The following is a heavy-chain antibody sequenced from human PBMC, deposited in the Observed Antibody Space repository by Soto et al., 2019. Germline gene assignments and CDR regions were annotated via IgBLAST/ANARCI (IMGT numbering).Heavy chain of an antibody. D-gene: IGHD2-15*01. V-gene: IGHV4-31*03. CDR2: IYYSGST. CDR3: ARGALQVANWFDP. CDR1: GGSISSGGYY. J-gene: IGHJ5*02. Sequence: LFLTCTVPGGSISSGGYYWSWIRQHPGKGLEWIGYIYYSGSTYYNPSLKSRVTISVDTSKNQFSLKLSSVTAADTAVYYCARGALQVANWFDPWGQGTMVTVSS.